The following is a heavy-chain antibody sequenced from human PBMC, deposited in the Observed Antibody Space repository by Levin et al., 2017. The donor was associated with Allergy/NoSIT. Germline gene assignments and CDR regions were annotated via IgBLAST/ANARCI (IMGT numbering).Heavy chain of an antibody. V-gene: IGHV4-59*01. J-gene: IGHJ4*02. D-gene: IGHD2/OR15-2a*01. CDR1: GASISSYY. CDR2: IYYSGST. Sequence: SQTLSLTCTVSGASISSYYWSWIRQPPGKGLEWIGYIYYSGSTNYSPSLKSRVTMSVDTSKNQLSLKLSSVTAADTAVYYCARSRTKFLEGWDYWGQGILVTVSS. CDR3: ARSRTKFLEGWDY.